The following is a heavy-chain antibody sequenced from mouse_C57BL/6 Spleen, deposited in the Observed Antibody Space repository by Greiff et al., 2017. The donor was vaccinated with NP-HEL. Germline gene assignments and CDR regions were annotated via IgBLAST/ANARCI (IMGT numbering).Heavy chain of an antibody. J-gene: IGHJ4*01. CDR3: ARAGSYAMDY. Sequence: EVKVEESGPGLVKPSQSLSLTCSVTGYSITSGYYWNWIRQFPGNKLEWMGYISYDGSNNYNPSLKNRISITRDTSKNQFFLKLNSVTTEDTATYYCARAGSYAMDYWGQGTSVTVSS. V-gene: IGHV3-6*01. CDR2: ISYDGSN. CDR1: GYSITSGYY.